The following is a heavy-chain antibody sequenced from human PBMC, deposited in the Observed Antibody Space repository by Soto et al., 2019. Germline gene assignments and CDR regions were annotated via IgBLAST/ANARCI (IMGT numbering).Heavy chain of an antibody. Sequence: EVQLLESGGRLVQPGGSLRLSCAASGFTFRTYAMSWVRQAPGKGLEWVSAISGSGDSTYYADSVKGRFTISRDNSKNTLYLQMTTQRAEDTALYHCAKDHWGSYSGQGTLVTVSS. V-gene: IGHV3-23*01. D-gene: IGHD3-16*01. CDR2: ISGSGDST. J-gene: IGHJ4*02. CDR3: AKDHWGSY. CDR1: GFTFRTYA.